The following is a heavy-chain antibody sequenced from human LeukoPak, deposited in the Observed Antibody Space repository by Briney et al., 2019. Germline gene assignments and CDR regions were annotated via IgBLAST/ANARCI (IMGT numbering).Heavy chain of an antibody. V-gene: IGHV1-8*03. J-gene: IGHJ4*02. CDR3: ARRSSTAAADPFDY. CDR2: MNPNSGNT. D-gene: IGHD2-2*01. Sequence: ASVKVSCNASGYTFTSYDINWVRQATGQGLEWMGWMNPNSGNTGYAQKFQGRVTITRNTSISTAYMELSSLRSEDTAVYYCARRSSTAAADPFDYWGQGTLVTVSS. CDR1: GYTFTSYD.